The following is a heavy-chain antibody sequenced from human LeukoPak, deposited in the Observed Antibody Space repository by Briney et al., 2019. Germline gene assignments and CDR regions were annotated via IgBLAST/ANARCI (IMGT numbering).Heavy chain of an antibody. CDR3: ASSDSSGYAGYYYYGMDV. CDR2: IYYSGST. D-gene: IGHD3-22*01. J-gene: IGHJ6*02. Sequence: SETLSLTCTVSGGSISSYYWSWIRQPPGKGLEWIGYIYYSGSTNYNPSLKSRVTISVDTSKNQFSLKLSSVPAADTAVYYCASSDSSGYAGYYYYGMDVWGQGTTVTVSS. V-gene: IGHV4-59*01. CDR1: GGSISSYY.